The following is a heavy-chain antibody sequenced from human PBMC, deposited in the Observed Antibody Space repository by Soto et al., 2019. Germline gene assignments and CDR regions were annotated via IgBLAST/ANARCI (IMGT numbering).Heavy chain of an antibody. D-gene: IGHD5-12*01. Sequence: SETLSLTCTVSGGSISSYYWSWIRQPPGKGLEWIGYIYYSGSTNYNPSLKSRVTISVDTSKNQFSLKLSSVTAADTAVYYCARPSVEMATIWYFDLWGRGTLVTVSS. CDR2: IYYSGST. CDR1: GGSISSYY. CDR3: ARPSVEMATIWYFDL. J-gene: IGHJ2*01. V-gene: IGHV4-59*01.